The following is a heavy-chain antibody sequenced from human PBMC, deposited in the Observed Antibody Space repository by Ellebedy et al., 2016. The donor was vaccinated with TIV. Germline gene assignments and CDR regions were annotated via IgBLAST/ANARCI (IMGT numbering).Heavy chain of an antibody. J-gene: IGHJ5*02. CDR1: GYTFTSYG. CDR3: ARLNTSRYSSSWYRWFDP. Sequence: AASVKVSCKASGYTFTSYGISWVRQAPGQGLEWMGWISAYNGNTNYAQKLQGRVTMTTDTSTSTAYMELRSLRSDDTAVYYCARLNTSRYSSSWYRWFDPWGQGTLVTVSS. CDR2: ISAYNGNT. V-gene: IGHV1-18*04. D-gene: IGHD6-13*01.